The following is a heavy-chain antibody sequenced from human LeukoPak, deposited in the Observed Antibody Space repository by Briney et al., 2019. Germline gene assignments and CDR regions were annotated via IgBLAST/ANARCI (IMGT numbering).Heavy chain of an antibody. V-gene: IGHV1-46*01. CDR3: ARAMITFGGVIVPLDY. D-gene: IGHD3-16*02. J-gene: IGHJ4*02. CDR1: GYTFTSYY. Sequence: ASVKVSCKASGYTFTSYYMHWVRQAPGQGLEWMGIINPSGGSTSYAQKFQGRVTMTRDTPTSTVYMELSSLRSEDTAVYYCARAMITFGGVIVPLDYWGQGTLVTVSS. CDR2: INPSGGST.